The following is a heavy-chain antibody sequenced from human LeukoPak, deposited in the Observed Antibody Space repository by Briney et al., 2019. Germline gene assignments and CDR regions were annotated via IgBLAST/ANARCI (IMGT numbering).Heavy chain of an antibody. V-gene: IGHV3-30*02. CDR3: ATVHDSSLDY. D-gene: IGHD1-1*01. CDR2: IRSDGSIK. J-gene: IGHJ4*02. CDR1: GFTFSSYA. Sequence: QPGGSLRLSCAASGFTFSSYAMSWVRQAPGKGLEWVAFIRSDGSIKYYADSVKGRFTISRDNAKNSLYLQMNSLRAEDTAVYYCATVHDSSLDYWGQGTLVTVSS.